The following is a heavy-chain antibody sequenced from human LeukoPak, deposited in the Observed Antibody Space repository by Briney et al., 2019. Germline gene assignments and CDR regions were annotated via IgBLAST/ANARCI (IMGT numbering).Heavy chain of an antibody. J-gene: IGHJ4*02. V-gene: IGHV3-30*14. CDR3: AKGFIGACTGATCYYFDS. CDR1: GFTFNTYA. CDR2: ISYDGSNK. D-gene: IGHD2-8*02. Sequence: PGGSLRLSGAASGFTFNTYAMHWVRQGPGKGLECVAAISYDGSNKYYADSVKGRFTISRDNPKNALFLQMNSLRVDDTAIYYCAKGFIGACTGATCYYFDSWGQGTLVTVSS.